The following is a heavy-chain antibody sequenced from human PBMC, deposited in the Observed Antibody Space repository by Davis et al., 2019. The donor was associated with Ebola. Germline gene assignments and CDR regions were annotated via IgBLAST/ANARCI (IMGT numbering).Heavy chain of an antibody. J-gene: IGHJ5*02. CDR1: GGSISSGGYS. D-gene: IGHD1-26*01. CDR3: ARDVRIGPRWEHWFDP. V-gene: IGHV4-30-4*07. CDR2: IYYSGST. Sequence: SETLSLTCAVSGGSISSGGYSWSWIRQPPGKGLEWIGYIYYSGSTYYNPSLKSRVTISVDTSKNQFSLKLSSVTAADTAVYYCARDVRIGPRWEHWFDPWGQGTLVTVSS.